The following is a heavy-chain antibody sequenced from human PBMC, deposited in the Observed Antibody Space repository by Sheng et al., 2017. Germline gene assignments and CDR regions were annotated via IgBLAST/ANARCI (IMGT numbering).Heavy chain of an antibody. CDR3: ARGRWLHSRSYYFDS. Sequence: EAQLEESGGRLVQPGGSLRLSCVASGFSFKDYEMNWVRQAPGKGLEWLSYITTSGSMIKYADSVQGRFTISRDDAKNTLNLQMTGLRVDDTGVYYCARGRWLHSRSYYFDSWGQGTPVTVSS. CDR2: ITTSGSMI. CDR1: GFSFKDYE. D-gene: IGHD3-10*01. J-gene: IGHJ4*02. V-gene: IGHV3-48*03.